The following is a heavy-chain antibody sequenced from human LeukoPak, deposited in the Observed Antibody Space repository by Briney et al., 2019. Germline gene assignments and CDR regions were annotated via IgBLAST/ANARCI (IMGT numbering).Heavy chain of an antibody. V-gene: IGHV4-59*01. CDR3: ARRDDFLSGYSFGY. CDR1: GGSISTYY. J-gene: IGHJ4*02. CDR2: VYYSGST. Sequence: SETLSLTCTVSGGSISTYYWSWIRQPPGKGLEWIGYVYYSGSTDYNPSLKSRVTISVDTSKNQFSLKLTSVTAADTAVYYCARRDDFLSGYSFGYWGQGTLVTVSA. D-gene: IGHD3-3*01.